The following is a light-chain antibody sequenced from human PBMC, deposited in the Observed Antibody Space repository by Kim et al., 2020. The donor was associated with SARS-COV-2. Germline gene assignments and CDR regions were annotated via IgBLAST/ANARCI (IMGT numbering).Light chain of an antibody. CDR2: ETS. J-gene: IGKJ1*01. CDR1: QTISPW. CDR3: QQYNIFWT. Sequence: SASAVDTVTITSRASQTISPWLAWYQQKPGKAPKLLIYETSNLEGGVPLRFSGSGSGTEFTLTINGLQPDDFATYFCQQYNIFWTFGQGTKVDIK. V-gene: IGKV1-5*03.